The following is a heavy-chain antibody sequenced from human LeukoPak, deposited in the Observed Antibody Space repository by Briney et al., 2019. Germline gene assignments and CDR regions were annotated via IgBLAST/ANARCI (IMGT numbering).Heavy chain of an antibody. CDR1: GSTYSSYS. CDR2: ISSSSSYI. CDR3: AKDSSGYPYYFDY. Sequence: GGSLRLSCAASGSTYSSYSMNWVRQAPEKGLEWVSSISSSSSYIYYADSVKGRFTTSRDNAKNSLYLQMNSLRAEDTAVYYCAKDSSGYPYYFDYWGQGTLVTVSS. D-gene: IGHD3-22*01. V-gene: IGHV3-21*01. J-gene: IGHJ4*02.